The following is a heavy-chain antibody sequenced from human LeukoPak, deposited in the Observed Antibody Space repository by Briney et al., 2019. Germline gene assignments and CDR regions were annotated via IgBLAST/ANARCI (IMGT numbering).Heavy chain of an antibody. J-gene: IGHJ4*02. CDR3: ARVYDFWSGTFDY. CDR1: GGTFISYA. CDR2: ITPIFGTA. D-gene: IGHD3-3*01. Sequence: SVKVSCKASGGTFISYAISWVRQAPGQGLEWMGGITPIFGTANYAQKFQGRVTITADKSTSTAYMELSSLRSEDTAVYYCARVYDFWSGTFDYWGQGTLVTVSS. V-gene: IGHV1-69*06.